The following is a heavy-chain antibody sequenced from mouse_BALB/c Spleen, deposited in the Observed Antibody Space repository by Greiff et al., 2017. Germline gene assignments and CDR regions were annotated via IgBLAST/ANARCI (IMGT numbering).Heavy chain of an antibody. CDR1: GYSFTSYY. J-gene: IGHJ2*01. CDR3: ARPITTVHPIYYFDY. Sequence: EVQLQQSGPELMKPGASVKISCKASGYSFTSYYMHWVKQSHGKSLEWIGYIDPFNGGTSYNQKFKGKATLTVDKSSSTAYMHLSSLTSEDSAVYYCARPITTVHPIYYFDYWGQGTTLTVSS. D-gene: IGHD1-1*01. V-gene: IGHV1-28*01. CDR2: IDPFNGGT.